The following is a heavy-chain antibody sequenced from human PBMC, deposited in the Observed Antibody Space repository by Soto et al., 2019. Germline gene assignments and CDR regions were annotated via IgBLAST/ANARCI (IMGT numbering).Heavy chain of an antibody. V-gene: IGHV3-11*05. CDR2: ISSSSISGSSSYT. CDR1: GFIFSDYY. D-gene: IGHD3-16*02. J-gene: IGHJ5*02. Sequence: NPGGSLRLSCAASGFIFSDYYMSWIRQAPGKGLEWVSHISSSSISGSSSYTDYGDSVKGRFTISRDNAKNSLYLQMNSLRAEDTAVYYCARVVSYEYVWGSNRLNWFDPWGQGT. CDR3: ARVVSYEYVWGSNRLNWFDP.